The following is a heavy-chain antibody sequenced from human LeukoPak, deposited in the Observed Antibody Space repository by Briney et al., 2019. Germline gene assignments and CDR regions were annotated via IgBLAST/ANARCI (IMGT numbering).Heavy chain of an antibody. CDR2: INPNSGGT. Sequence: ASVKVSCKASGYTFTGYYMHWVRQAPGQGREWMGWINPNSGGTNYAQKFQGRVTMTRDTSISTAYMELSRLRSDDTAVYYCARGSRIRFLEWLLNYYGMDVWGQGTTVTVSS. V-gene: IGHV1-2*02. J-gene: IGHJ6*02. CDR3: ARGSRIRFLEWLLNYYGMDV. CDR1: GYTFTGYY. D-gene: IGHD3-3*01.